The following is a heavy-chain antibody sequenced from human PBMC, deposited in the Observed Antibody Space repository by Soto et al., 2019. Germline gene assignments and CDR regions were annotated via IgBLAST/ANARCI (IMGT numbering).Heavy chain of an antibody. Sequence: GASVKVSCKASGYSFIAYGLSWVRQAPGQGLEWMGWISVYNGNTNYAQKFQGRVSMTPDTSTSTVYRELRNLRSDDTAFYYCASGRRPLIGGRYDTSGYLDYWGQGTLVTVSS. J-gene: IGHJ4*02. CDR3: ASGRRPLIGGRYDTSGYLDY. V-gene: IGHV1-18*01. CDR2: ISVYNGNT. D-gene: IGHD3-22*01. CDR1: GYSFIAYG.